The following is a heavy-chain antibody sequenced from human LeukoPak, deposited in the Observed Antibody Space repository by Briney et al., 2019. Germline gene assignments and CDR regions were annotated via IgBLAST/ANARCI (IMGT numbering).Heavy chain of an antibody. CDR1: GGTFSSYA. V-gene: IGHV1-18*01. CDR2: ISANNGDT. J-gene: IGHJ3*01. Sequence: ASVKVSCKASGGTFSSYAISWVRQAPGQGLEWMGGISANNGDTSYPQKVQGRVTMTTDTSTTTAYMELRSLRSDDTAVYYCARKGRGLAFDVWGQGTMVIVSS. CDR3: ARKGRGLAFDV. D-gene: IGHD3-10*01.